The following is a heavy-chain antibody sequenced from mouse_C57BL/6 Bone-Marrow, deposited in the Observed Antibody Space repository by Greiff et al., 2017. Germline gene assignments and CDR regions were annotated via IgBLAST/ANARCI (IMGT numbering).Heavy chain of an antibody. V-gene: IGHV1-15*01. D-gene: IGHD1-1*01. CDR3: TRGEYYGSSPWYFDV. CDR1: GYTFTDYE. J-gene: IGHJ1*03. CDR2: IDPETGGT. Sequence: VQLQQSGAELVRPGASVTLSCKASGYTFTDYEMHWVKQTPVHGLEWIGAIDPETGGTAYNQKFKGKAILTADKSSSTAYMELRSLTSEDSAVYYCTRGEYYGSSPWYFDVWGTGTTVTVSS.